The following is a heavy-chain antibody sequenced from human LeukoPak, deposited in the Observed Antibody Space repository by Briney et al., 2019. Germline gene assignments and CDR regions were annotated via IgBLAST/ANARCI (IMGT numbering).Heavy chain of an antibody. V-gene: IGHV3-7*03. CDR1: GFPFCSNW. J-gene: IGHJ5*02. Sequence: QPGGSLRLYCSASGFPFCSNWSSSVPQPPGKGLDRVANIKQDGSEKSYVDSVKGRFTISRDNAKNSLYLQMNSLRAEDTAVYYCASSSSWARFDPWGQGTLVTVSS. CDR2: IKQDGSEK. D-gene: IGHD6-13*01. CDR3: ASSSSWARFDP.